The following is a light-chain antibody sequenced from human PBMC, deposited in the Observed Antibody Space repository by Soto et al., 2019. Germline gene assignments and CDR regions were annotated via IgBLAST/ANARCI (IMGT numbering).Light chain of an antibody. Sequence: SVLTQPPSVSAAPGQRVTISCSGSSSNIGNDYVSWYQQLPGTAPKLLIYDNNNRPSGIPDRFSGSKSGTSATLGITGLQTGDEADYYCGAWDSSLSVWVFGGGTKLTVL. V-gene: IGLV1-51*01. CDR2: DNN. CDR3: GAWDSSLSVWV. J-gene: IGLJ3*02. CDR1: SSNIGNDY.